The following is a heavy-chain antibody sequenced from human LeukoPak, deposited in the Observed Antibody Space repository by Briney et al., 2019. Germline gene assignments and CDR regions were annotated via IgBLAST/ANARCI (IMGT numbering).Heavy chain of an antibody. CDR1: GYTFTGYY. Sequence: TSVTLSCKASGYTFTGYYMHWLRLAPGQGLEWMGWINPTSGGTNDAQNFQGKSTMTRDTSISTAYMELSRLGSDDTAVYYCARGSSLSGSELASDFWGQGTMVTVSS. CDR3: ARGSSLSGSELASDF. CDR2: INPTSGGT. V-gene: IGHV1-2*02. J-gene: IGHJ3*01. D-gene: IGHD1-26*01.